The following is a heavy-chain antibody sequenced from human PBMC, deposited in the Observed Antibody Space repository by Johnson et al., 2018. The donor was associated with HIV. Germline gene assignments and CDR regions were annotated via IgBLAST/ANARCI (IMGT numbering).Heavy chain of an antibody. J-gene: IGHJ3*02. CDR3: ARDESGYDEGFDAFDI. CDR1: GFTFSDYY. Sequence: QMQLVESGGGVVRPGESLRLSCAASGFTFSDYYMSWIRQAPGKGLEWVSYISSSGNTIYYADSVKGRFTISRDNAKNSLYLQMNSLRVEDTAVYYCARDESGYDEGFDAFDIWGQGTMVTVSS. CDR2: ISSSGNTI. V-gene: IGHV3-11*04. D-gene: IGHD5-12*01.